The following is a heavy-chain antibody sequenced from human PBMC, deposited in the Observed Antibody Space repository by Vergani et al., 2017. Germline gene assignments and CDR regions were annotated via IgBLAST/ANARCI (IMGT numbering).Heavy chain of an antibody. CDR2: MDSSDSYT. CDR3: ARHLRFGEFCN. CDR1: GYSFTSYW. D-gene: IGHD3-10*01. V-gene: IGHV5-10-1*03. J-gene: IGHJ4*02. Sequence: EVQLVQSGAEVKKPGESLRISCNGSGYSFTSYWISWVRQMPGKGLEWMGGMDSSDSYTNYSPSFQGHVTISDDKSISTAYLQWSSVKASDAAMYYCARHLRFGEFCNWGQGTLVTVSS.